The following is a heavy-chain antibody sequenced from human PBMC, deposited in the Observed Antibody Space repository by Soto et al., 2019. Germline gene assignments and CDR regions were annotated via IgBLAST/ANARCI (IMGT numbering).Heavy chain of an antibody. D-gene: IGHD2-21*02. CDR1: GFTFTDYY. Sequence: PGGSLRLSCAASGFTFTDYYMSWIRQAPGKGLEWVSYISSSGSTIYYADSVKGRFTISRDNAKNSLYLQMNSLRAEDTAVYCARVLVFYGGFDPWGQGTLVTVSS. V-gene: IGHV3-11*01. CDR2: ISSSGSTI. CDR3: ARVLVFYGGFDP. J-gene: IGHJ5*02.